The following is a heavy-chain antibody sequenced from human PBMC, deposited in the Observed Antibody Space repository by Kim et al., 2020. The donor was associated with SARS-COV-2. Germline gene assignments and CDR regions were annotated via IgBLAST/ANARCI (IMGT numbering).Heavy chain of an antibody. J-gene: IGHJ6*02. CDR3: ARFPAIMPPGMDV. Sequence: ASVKVSCKTSGYTFTTYAIQWVRQAPGQRLEWLGWINPGKGNTKYSQNFQGRVTITRDTSARTVYMDLSSLRFEDTAVYYCARFPAIMPPGMDVWGQGTPVTVSS. CDR1: GYTFTTYA. CDR2: INPGKGNT. D-gene: IGHD2-2*02. V-gene: IGHV1-3*01.